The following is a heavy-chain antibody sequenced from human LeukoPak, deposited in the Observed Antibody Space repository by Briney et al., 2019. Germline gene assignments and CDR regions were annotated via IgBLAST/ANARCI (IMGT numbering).Heavy chain of an antibody. Sequence: GGSLRLSCVASGVTLSNYAMSWARQAPGKGVDWVSGISSSGSGGNTYYADSVKGRFTISRDSSRNTLFLHMNTLRAEDTAIYYCAKDRTVGASYWYFDPWGRGTLVTVSS. CDR1: GVTLSNYA. CDR3: AKDRTVGASYWYFDP. D-gene: IGHD1-26*01. V-gene: IGHV3-23*01. J-gene: IGHJ2*01. CDR2: ISSSGSGGNT.